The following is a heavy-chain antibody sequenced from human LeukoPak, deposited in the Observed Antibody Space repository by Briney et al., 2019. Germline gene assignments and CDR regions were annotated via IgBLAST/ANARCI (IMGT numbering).Heavy chain of an antibody. CDR3: ATGPPFDY. Sequence: GASVKVSCKASGGTFSSYAISWVRQAPGQGLEWMGGIIPIFGTAIYAQKFQGRVTMTEDTSTDTAYMELSSLRSEDTAVYYCATGPPFDYWGQGTLVTVSS. D-gene: IGHD1-14*01. J-gene: IGHJ4*02. V-gene: IGHV1-69*06. CDR2: IIPIFGTA. CDR1: GGTFSSYA.